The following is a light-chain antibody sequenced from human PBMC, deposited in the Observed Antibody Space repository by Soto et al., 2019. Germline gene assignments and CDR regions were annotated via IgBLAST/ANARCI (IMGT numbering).Light chain of an antibody. CDR3: QQYNNWPPGT. V-gene: IGKV3-15*01. CDR1: QSVSSN. J-gene: IGKJ5*01. Sequence: EIVMAHSQATLSVSPCERATLSSRASQSVSSNLAWYQQKPGQAPRLLIYGASTRATGIPARFSGSGSGTEFTLTISSLQSEDFAVYYCQQYNNWPPGTFGQGTRLEIK. CDR2: GAS.